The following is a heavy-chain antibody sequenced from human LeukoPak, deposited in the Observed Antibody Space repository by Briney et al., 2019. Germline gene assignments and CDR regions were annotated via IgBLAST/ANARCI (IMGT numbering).Heavy chain of an antibody. CDR2: IYTSGST. V-gene: IGHV4-4*07. Sequence: SETLSLTCTVSGGSISSYYWSWIRQPAGKGLEWIGRIYTSGSTNYNPSLKSRVTMSVDTSKNQFSLELSSVTAADTAVYYCASQVVAALPNYYYYGMDVWGQGTTVTVSS. J-gene: IGHJ6*02. D-gene: IGHD2-15*01. CDR3: ASQVVAALPNYYYYGMDV. CDR1: GGSISSYY.